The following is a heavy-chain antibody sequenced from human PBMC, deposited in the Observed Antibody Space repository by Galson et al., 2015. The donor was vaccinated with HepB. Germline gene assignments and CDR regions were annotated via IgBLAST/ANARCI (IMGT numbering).Heavy chain of an antibody. CDR3: AKDPKYYYDGVGAFDI. V-gene: IGHV3-30*18. Sequence: SLRLSCAASGFTFSSYGMHWVRQAPGKGLEWVAVISYDGSNKYYADSVKGRFTISRDNSKNTLYLQMNSLRAEDTAVYYCAKDPKYYYDGVGAFDIWGQGTMVTVSS. CDR1: GFTFSSYG. J-gene: IGHJ3*02. D-gene: IGHD3-22*01. CDR2: ISYDGSNK.